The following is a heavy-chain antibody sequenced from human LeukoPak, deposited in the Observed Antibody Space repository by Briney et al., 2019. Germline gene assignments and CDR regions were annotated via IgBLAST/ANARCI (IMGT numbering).Heavy chain of an antibody. D-gene: IGHD6-19*01. Sequence: SETLSLTCTVSAGSISSYYWSWIPQPPGKGLEWIGYIYYSGSTNYNPSLKSRVTISVDTSKNQFSLKLSSVTAADTAVYYCARMGSGWFPDAFDIWGQGTMVTVSS. J-gene: IGHJ3*02. CDR1: AGSISSYY. CDR2: IYYSGST. V-gene: IGHV4-59*01. CDR3: ARMGSGWFPDAFDI.